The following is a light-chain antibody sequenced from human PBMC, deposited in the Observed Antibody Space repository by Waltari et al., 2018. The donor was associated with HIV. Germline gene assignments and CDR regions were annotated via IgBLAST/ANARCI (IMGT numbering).Light chain of an antibody. CDR3: GAWDTRLSIVI. Sequence: QSVLTQPPSVSAAPGQKVSISCPGSSSNIGNNFVSWYQQLPGAAPRLLIYENSFRFSGSKSVTSATLDISGLQTGDEATYFCGAWDTRLSIVIFGGGTKLTVL. J-gene: IGLJ2*01. V-gene: IGLV1-51*01. CDR1: SSNIGNNF. CDR2: EN.